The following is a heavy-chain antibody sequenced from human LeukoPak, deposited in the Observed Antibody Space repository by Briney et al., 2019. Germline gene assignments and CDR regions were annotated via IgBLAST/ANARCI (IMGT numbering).Heavy chain of an antibody. D-gene: IGHD3-10*01. J-gene: IGHJ4*02. V-gene: IGHV3-66*01. CDR1: GFTFSSYA. CDR3: ARDKSPGFDY. Sequence: GGSLRLSCAASGFTFSSYAMSWVRQAPGKGLEWVSVIYSGGSTYYADSVKGRFTISRDNSKNTLYLQMNSLRAEDTAVYYCARDKSPGFDYWGQGTLVTVSS. CDR2: IYSGGST.